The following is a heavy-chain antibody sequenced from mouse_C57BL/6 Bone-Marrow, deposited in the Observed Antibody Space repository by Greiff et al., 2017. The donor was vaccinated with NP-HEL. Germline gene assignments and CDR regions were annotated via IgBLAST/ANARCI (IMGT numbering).Heavy chain of an antibody. Sequence: EVQGVESGGGLVKPGGSLKLSCAASGFTFSSYAMSWVRQTPEKRLEWVATISDGGSYTYYPDNVKGRFTISRDNAKNNLYLQMSHLKSEDTAMYYCARNYYGYYFDYGGQGTTLTVSA. CDR3: ARNYYGYYFDY. CDR2: ISDGGSYT. CDR1: GFTFSSYA. J-gene: IGHJ2*01. D-gene: IGHD1-1*01. V-gene: IGHV5-4*01.